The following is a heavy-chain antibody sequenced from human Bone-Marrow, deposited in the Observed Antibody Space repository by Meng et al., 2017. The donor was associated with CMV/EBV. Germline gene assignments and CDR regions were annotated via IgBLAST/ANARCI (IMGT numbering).Heavy chain of an antibody. CDR3: TTKGGRYCISTICYEVFDY. Sequence: GESLKISCAASGFTFSNAWMSWVRQAPGKGLEWVGRIKSKTDGGTTDYAAPVKGRFTISRDDSKNTLYLQMNSLKTEDTAVYYCTTKGGRYCISTICYEVFDYWGQGTLVTVSS. D-gene: IGHD2-2*01. V-gene: IGHV3-15*01. CDR2: IKSKTDGGTT. CDR1: GFTFSNAW. J-gene: IGHJ4*02.